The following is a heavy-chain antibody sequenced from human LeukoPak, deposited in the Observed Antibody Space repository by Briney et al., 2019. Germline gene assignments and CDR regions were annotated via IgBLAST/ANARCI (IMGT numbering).Heavy chain of an antibody. CDR3: AKLLFRITMVPGGVDV. Sequence: GGSLRLSCAASGFTFSSYGMHWVRQAPGKGLEWVAVISYDGSNKYYADSVKGRFIISRDNSKNTLYLQMNSLRAEDTAVYYCAKLLFRITMVPGGVDVWGQGTTVTVSS. V-gene: IGHV3-30*18. D-gene: IGHD3-10*01. CDR1: GFTFSSYG. CDR2: ISYDGSNK. J-gene: IGHJ6*02.